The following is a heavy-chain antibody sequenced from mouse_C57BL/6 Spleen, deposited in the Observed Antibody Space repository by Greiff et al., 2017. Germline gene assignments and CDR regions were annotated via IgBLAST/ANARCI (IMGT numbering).Heavy chain of an antibody. CDR3: ARLTVVANLYWYFDV. D-gene: IGHD1-1*01. V-gene: IGHV5-17*01. J-gene: IGHJ1*03. Sequence: EVKLMESGGGLVKPGGSLKLSCAASGFTFSDYGMHWVRQAPEKGLEWVAYISSGSSTIYYADTVKGRFTISRDNAKNTLFLQMTSLRSEDTAMYYCARLTVVANLYWYFDVWGTGTTVTVSS. CDR2: ISSGSSTI. CDR1: GFTFSDYG.